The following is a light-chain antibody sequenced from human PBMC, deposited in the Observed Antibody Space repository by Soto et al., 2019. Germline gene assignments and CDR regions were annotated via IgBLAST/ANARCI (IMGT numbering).Light chain of an antibody. Sequence: EIVLTQPPATLSLSPGERATLSCRASQSVTSYLAWYQRKLGQAPRLLIYDVSNRASGIPARFSGSGSETDFTLTISSLEPEDFAVYYCQQRSDWPLTFGQGTRLEIK. J-gene: IGKJ5*01. CDR3: QQRSDWPLT. CDR1: QSVTSY. V-gene: IGKV3-11*01. CDR2: DVS.